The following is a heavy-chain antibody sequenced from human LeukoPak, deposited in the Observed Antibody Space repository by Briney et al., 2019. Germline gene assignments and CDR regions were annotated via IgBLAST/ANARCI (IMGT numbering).Heavy chain of an antibody. Sequence: GGSLRLSCAASGFTFSIYSMSWVRQAPGRGLEWVANIKQDGSDKYYLDSVKGRFTISRDNAKNPLYLQMNSLRAEDTAVYYCARDATNFDYWGQGTLVTVSS. CDR1: GFTFSIYS. CDR3: ARDATNFDY. V-gene: IGHV3-7*01. CDR2: IKQDGSDK. J-gene: IGHJ4*02. D-gene: IGHD1-1*01.